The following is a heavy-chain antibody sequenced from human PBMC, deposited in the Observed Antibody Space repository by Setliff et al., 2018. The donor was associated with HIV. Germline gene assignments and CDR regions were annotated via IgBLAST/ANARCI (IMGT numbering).Heavy chain of an antibody. D-gene: IGHD2-21*01. V-gene: IGHV4-39*07. Sequence: LSLTCTVSGGSISNSNYFWDWIRQPPGKGLEWIGSAGSADYGGNAYYNPSLKSRVTISVETSKNQFSLKLTSVTAADTAVYYCARSYCGGGLCFRGLDHWGQGTTVTVSS. CDR3: ARSYCGGGLCFRGLDH. J-gene: IGHJ6*02. CDR1: GGSISNSNYF. CDR2: AGSADYGGNA.